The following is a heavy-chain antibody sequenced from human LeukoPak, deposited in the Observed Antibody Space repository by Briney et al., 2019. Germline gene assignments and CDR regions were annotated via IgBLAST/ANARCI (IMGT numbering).Heavy chain of an antibody. CDR2: INPFSGVT. D-gene: IGHD6-6*01. Sequence: ASVKVSCKASGYTFTGYYIRWVRRAPGQGLEWMGWINPFSGVTKYARNFQGRVTMTRDSSISTAYMELSSLRSDDTAVYYCTREGHSTSSFDYWGQGTLVPVSS. CDR3: TREGHSTSSFDY. V-gene: IGHV1-2*02. CDR1: GYTFTGYY. J-gene: IGHJ4*02.